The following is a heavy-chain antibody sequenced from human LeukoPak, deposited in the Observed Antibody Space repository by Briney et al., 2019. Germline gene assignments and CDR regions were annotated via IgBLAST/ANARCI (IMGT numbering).Heavy chain of an antibody. D-gene: IGHD1-1*01. Sequence: SVKVSCKASGGTFSSYAISWVRQAPGQGGEWMGRIIPILGIANYAQKFQGRVTITADKSTSTAYMELSSLRSEDTAVYYCARRREIPNDNWNAVYYYGMDVWGQGTTVTVSS. V-gene: IGHV1-69*04. J-gene: IGHJ6*02. CDR2: IIPILGIA. CDR3: ARRREIPNDNWNAVYYYGMDV. CDR1: GGTFSSYA.